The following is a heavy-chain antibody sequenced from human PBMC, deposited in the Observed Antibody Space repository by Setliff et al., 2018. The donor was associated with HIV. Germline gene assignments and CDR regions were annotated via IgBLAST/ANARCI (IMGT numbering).Heavy chain of an antibody. J-gene: IGHJ6*02. CDR1: GFTFSTYE. V-gene: IGHV3-48*03. Sequence: GGSLRLSCAASGFTFSTYEMNWVRQAPGKGPEWVSYISSSGSTIYYADSVKGRFTISRDNAKDSLYLQMNSLRDEDTAVYYCASGGWSTYYYYGMDVWGQGTTVTVSS. D-gene: IGHD6-19*01. CDR2: ISSSGSTI. CDR3: ASGGWSTYYYYGMDV.